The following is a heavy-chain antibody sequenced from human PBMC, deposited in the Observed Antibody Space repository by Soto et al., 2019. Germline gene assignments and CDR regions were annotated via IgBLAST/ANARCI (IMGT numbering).Heavy chain of an antibody. D-gene: IGHD4-17*01. J-gene: IGHJ4*02. CDR2: ISYSGRT. V-gene: IGHV4-30-4*01. CDR1: GGSISCGDYY. Sequence: QVQLQESGPGLVKPSQHLSLTCTVSGGSISCGDYYWSWIRQPSERGLEWIGYISYSGRTYYNPHLKSRVTRSVDTSETQCSLKQIAVTAADTAVKYCAFYGGNSVYFDYWGQGTLVTVSS. CDR3: AFYGGNSVYFDY.